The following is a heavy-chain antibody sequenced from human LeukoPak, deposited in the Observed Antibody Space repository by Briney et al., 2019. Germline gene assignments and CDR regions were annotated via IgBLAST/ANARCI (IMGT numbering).Heavy chain of an antibody. CDR2: ISYDGSNK. J-gene: IGHJ4*02. V-gene: IGHV3-30*03. Sequence: GGSLRLSCAASGFTFSSYGMHWVRQAPGKGLEWVAVISYDGSNKYYADSVKGRFTISRDNSKNTLYLQMNSLRAEDTAVYYCARARIAVGSSWYDINFDYWGQGTLVTVSS. CDR3: ARARIAVGSSWYDINFDY. D-gene: IGHD6-13*01. CDR1: GFTFSSYG.